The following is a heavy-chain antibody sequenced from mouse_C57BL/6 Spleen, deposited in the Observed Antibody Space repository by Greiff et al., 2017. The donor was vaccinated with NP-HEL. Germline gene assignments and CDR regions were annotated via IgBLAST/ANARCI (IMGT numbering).Heavy chain of an antibody. J-gene: IGHJ3*01. D-gene: IGHD1-1*01. V-gene: IGHV1-54*01. CDR2: INPGSGGT. Sequence: QVQLQQSGAELVRPGTSVKVSCKASGYAFTNYLIEWVKQRPGQGLEWIGVINPGSGGTNYNEKFKGKAILTADKSSSTAYMQLSSLTSEDSAVLYCAGHCITTEVSPFAYWGQGTPVTVSA. CDR1: GYAFTNYL. CDR3: AGHCITTEVSPFAY.